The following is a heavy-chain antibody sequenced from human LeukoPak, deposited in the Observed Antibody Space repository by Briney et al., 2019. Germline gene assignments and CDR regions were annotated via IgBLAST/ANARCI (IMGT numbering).Heavy chain of an antibody. V-gene: IGHV3-23*01. J-gene: IGHJ4*02. CDR2: ISGSGGGT. CDR3: ARQLGYCSGGNCYFDY. Sequence: GGSLRLSCAASGFTFSSYAMSWVRQAPGKGLEWVSAISGSGGGTHYADSVKGRFTTSRDNSKNTLYLQMNSLRAEDTAVYYCARQLGYCSGGNCYFDYWGQGTLVTVSS. CDR1: GFTFSSYA. D-gene: IGHD2-15*01.